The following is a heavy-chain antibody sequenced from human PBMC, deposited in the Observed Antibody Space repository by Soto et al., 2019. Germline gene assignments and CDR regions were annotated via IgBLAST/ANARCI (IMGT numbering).Heavy chain of an antibody. Sequence: PGGSLRLSCAASGFTFSSYEMNWVRQAPGKGLEWVSYISSSGSTIYYADSVKGRFTISRDNAKNSLYLQMDSLRAEDTALYYCARDTTRLEHWGQGTLVTVSS. V-gene: IGHV3-48*03. D-gene: IGHD1-1*01. CDR2: ISSSGSTI. CDR3: ARDTTRLEH. CDR1: GFTFSSYE. J-gene: IGHJ4*02.